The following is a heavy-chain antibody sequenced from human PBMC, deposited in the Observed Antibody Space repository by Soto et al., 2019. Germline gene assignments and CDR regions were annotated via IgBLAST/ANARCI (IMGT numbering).Heavy chain of an antibody. CDR1: GYSFTSSW. CDR2: IDPSDSYI. CDR3: ARRGSSSSSFYDS. J-gene: IGHJ4*02. D-gene: IGHD6-6*01. Sequence: EVQLVQSGAEVKKPGESLRISCQGSGYSFTSSWISWVRQMPGEGPEWMGRIDPSDSYINYSPSFQGRVTISADKSISTAYLQWSSLKASDTAMYYCARRGSSSSSFYDSWGQGTLVTVSS. V-gene: IGHV5-10-1*03.